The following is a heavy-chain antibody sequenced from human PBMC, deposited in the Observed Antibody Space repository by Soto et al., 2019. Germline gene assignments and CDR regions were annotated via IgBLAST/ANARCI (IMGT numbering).Heavy chain of an antibody. D-gene: IGHD3-16*01. CDR3: AHIMITFGGIMRKDAFDI. V-gene: IGHV2-5*02. CDR2: IYWDDDK. J-gene: IGHJ3*02. CDR1: GFSLTTTGVG. Sequence: QITFKESGPTLVKPTQTLTLTCTFSGFSLTTTGVGVGWIRQPPEKALEWLALIYWDDDKRYSPSLKSRLTISKDTSKIQVVLTMTNMDPVDTATYYCAHIMITFGGIMRKDAFDIWGQGTVVTVSS.